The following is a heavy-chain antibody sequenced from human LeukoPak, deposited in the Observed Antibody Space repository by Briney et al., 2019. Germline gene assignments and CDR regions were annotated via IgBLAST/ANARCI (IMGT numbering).Heavy chain of an antibody. V-gene: IGHV1-69*05. CDR3: ARDASDYDFWSSLNWFDP. CDR1: GGTFSSYA. J-gene: IGHJ5*02. D-gene: IGHD3-3*01. CDR2: IIPIFGTA. Sequence: SVKVSCKASGGTFSSYAISWVRQAPGQGLEWMGGIIPIFGTANYAQKFQGRVTMTRDTSTSTVYMELSSLRSEDTAVYYCARDASDYDFWSSLNWFDPWGQGTLVTVSS.